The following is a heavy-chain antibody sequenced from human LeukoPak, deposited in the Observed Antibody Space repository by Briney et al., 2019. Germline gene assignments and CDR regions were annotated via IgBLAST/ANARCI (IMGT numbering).Heavy chain of an antibody. CDR1: GGSFSGYY. Sequence: SETLSLTCAVYGGSFSGYYWSWIRQPPGKGLEWIGEINHSGSTNYNPSLKSRVTISVDTSKNQFSLKLSSVTAADTAVYYCARGYFPPRPDSRLNWFDPWGQGTLVTVSS. CDR2: INHSGST. J-gene: IGHJ5*02. V-gene: IGHV4-34*01. D-gene: IGHD2/OR15-2a*01. CDR3: ARGYFPPRPDSRLNWFDP.